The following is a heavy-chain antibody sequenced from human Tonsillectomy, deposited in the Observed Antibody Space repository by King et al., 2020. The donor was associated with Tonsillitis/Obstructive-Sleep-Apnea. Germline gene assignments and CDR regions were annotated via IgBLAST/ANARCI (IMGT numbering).Heavy chain of an antibody. CDR2: ISGSGGST. J-gene: IGHJ5*02. V-gene: IGHV3-23*04. CDR3: ENEGGSDSFLFFKS. D-gene: IGHD3-10*01. CDR1: GFTLNNYG. Sequence: VQLVESGGGLVQPGGSLRLSCAASGFTLNNYGMSWVRQAPGKGLEGVSAISGSGGSTYYADSVKGRFTISRDNSKNTLYLQMNSLRVEDTSVYYCENEGGSDSFLFFKSWGQGILVTASS.